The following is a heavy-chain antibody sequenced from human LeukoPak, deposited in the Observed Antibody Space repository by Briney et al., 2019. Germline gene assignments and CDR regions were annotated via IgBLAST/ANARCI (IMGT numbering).Heavy chain of an antibody. CDR1: GGSISSGSYY. CDR2: IYTSGST. J-gene: IGHJ2*01. CDR3: ARDFGSDWSYSYWYSDL. V-gene: IGHV4-61*02. Sequence: PSQTLSLTCTVSGGSISSGSYYWSWIRQPAGKGLEWIGRIYTSGSTMYNPSLKSRVTISVDTSKNQFSLKLSSVTAADTAVYFCARDFGSDWSYSYWYSDLWGRGTLVTVSS. D-gene: IGHD6-19*01.